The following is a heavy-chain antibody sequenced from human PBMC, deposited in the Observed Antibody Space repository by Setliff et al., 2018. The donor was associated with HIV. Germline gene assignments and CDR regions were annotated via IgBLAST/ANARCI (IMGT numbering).Heavy chain of an antibody. J-gene: IGHJ4*02. CDR3: ARHPREETQRNYKFDS. V-gene: IGHV4-61*02. D-gene: IGHD1-7*01. CDR1: GVSISSGGYY. Sequence: SETLSLTCTVSGVSISSGGYYWNWIRQHPGKGLEWIGRIYTSGSTNYNPSLKSRVTISVDTSKNQFSLKLNSVTAADTAVYYCARHPREETQRNYKFDSWGQGTLVTVSS. CDR2: IYTSGST.